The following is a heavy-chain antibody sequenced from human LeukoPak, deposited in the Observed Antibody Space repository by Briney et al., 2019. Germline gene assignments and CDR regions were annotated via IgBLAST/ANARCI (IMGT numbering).Heavy chain of an antibody. V-gene: IGHV3-13*04. CDR1: GFTFSNYD. CDR2: IGTAGET. J-gene: IGHJ4*02. CDR3: ARSRNQNYYYGSGNYYPSCFFDY. Sequence: GESLRLSCAASGFTFSNYDMHWVRQGTGKGLEWVSAIGTAGETYYPGSVKGRFTISRENAENSLYLQMNSLSAGDTAVYYCARSRNQNYYYGSGNYYPSCFFDYWGQGTLVTVSS. D-gene: IGHD3-10*01.